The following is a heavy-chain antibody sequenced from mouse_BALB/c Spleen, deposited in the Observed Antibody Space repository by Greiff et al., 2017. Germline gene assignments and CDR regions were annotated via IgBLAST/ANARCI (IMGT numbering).Heavy chain of an antibody. Sequence: EVMLVESGGGLVKPGGSLKLSCAASGFTFSDYYMYWVRQTPEKRLEWVATISDGGSYTYYPDSVKGRFTISRDNAKNNLYLQMSSLKSEDTAMYYCARSDGYYGSGYAMDYWGQGTSVTVSS. V-gene: IGHV5-4*02. CDR3: ARSDGYYGSGYAMDY. D-gene: IGHD2-3*01. CDR1: GFTFSDYY. J-gene: IGHJ4*01. CDR2: ISDGGSYT.